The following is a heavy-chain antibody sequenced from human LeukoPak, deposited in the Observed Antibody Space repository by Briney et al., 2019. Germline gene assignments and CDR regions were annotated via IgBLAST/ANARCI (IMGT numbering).Heavy chain of an antibody. J-gene: IGHJ4*02. D-gene: IGHD3-9*01. V-gene: IGHV3-21*01. CDR1: GFTFSSYS. CDR2: ISSSSSYI. Sequence: PGGSLILSCAASGFTFSSYSMNWVRQAPGKGLEWVSYISSSSSYIYYADSVKGRFTISRDNAKNSLYLQMNSLRAEDTAVYYCARGVELTGYSDYWGRGTLVTVSS. CDR3: ARGVELTGYSDY.